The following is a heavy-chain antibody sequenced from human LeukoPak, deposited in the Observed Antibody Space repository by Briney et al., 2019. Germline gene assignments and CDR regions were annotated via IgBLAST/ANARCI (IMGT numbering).Heavy chain of an antibody. Sequence: SETLSLTCTVSGGSISSSSYYWSWIRQPAGKGLEWIGRIYTSGSTDYNPSLKSRVTMSVDTSKNQFSLKLTSVTAADTAVYYCARDHRYYYYMDVWGKGTTVTVSS. CDR2: IYTSGST. CDR1: GGSISSSSYY. J-gene: IGHJ6*03. CDR3: ARDHRYYYYMDV. V-gene: IGHV4-61*02.